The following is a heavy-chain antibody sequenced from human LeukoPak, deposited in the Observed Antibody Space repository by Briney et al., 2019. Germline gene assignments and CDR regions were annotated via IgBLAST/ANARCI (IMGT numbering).Heavy chain of an antibody. V-gene: IGHV4-39*07. J-gene: IGHJ4*02. CDR3: VRDRLAAAGTLPADS. D-gene: IGHD6-13*01. CDR1: GGSIISTSHY. Sequence: PSETVSLTCTVSGGSIISTSHYWGWIRQPPGKGLEWIGTIYYRGITYYNSSLKSRVTVLLDTSKTQFSLELSSVTGADAAVYYRVRDRLAAAGTLPADSWGQGTLVTVSA. CDR2: IYYRGIT.